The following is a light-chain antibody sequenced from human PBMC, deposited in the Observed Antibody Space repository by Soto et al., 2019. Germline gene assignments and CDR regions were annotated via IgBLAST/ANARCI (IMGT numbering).Light chain of an antibody. V-gene: IGLV2-23*01. CDR3: CSYAGSSTSMV. CDR2: EAS. CDR1: SSDIESYNL. J-gene: IGLJ1*01. Sequence: QSALTQPVSVSGSPGQSITISCTGTSSDIESYNLVSWYQQHPGKAPKLMIYEASKRPSGVTNRLSGSKSGNTASLTISGLQTEDEADDYCCSYAGSSTSMVFGTGTKDTVL.